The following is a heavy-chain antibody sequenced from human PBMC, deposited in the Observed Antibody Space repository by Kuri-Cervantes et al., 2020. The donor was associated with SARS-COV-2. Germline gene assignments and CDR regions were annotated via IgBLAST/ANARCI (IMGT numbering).Heavy chain of an antibody. CDR1: GYTFTSYG. CDR3: ATHTTPIWSGFGADAFDI. D-gene: IGHD3-3*01. V-gene: IGHV1-18*01. Sequence: ASVKVSCKASGYTFTSYGISWVRQAPGQGLEWMGWISAYNGNTNYAQKLQGRVTMTTDTSTSTAYMELRSLRSDDTAVYYCATHTTPIWSGFGADAFDIWGQGTMVTVSS. CDR2: ISAYNGNT. J-gene: IGHJ3*02.